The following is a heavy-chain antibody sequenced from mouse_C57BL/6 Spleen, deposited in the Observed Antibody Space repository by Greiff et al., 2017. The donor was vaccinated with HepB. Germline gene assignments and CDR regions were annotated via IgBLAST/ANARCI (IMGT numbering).Heavy chain of an antibody. J-gene: IGHJ2*01. CDR2: IYPGDGDT. CDR3: ARAGYYGPYFDY. V-gene: IGHV1-82*01. CDR1: GYAFSSSW. Sequence: LVESGPELVKPGASVKISCKASGYAFSSSWMNWVKQRPGKGLEWIGRIYPGDGDTNYNGKFKGKATLTADKSSSTAYMQLSSLTSEDSAVYFCARAGYYGPYFDYWGQGTTLTVSS. D-gene: IGHD1-2*01.